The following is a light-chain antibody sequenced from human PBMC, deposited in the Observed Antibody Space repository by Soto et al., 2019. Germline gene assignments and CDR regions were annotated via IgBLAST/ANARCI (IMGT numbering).Light chain of an antibody. J-gene: IGKJ5*01. V-gene: IGKV1-33*01. CDR2: HAS. CDR3: QQYYGLPPLT. Sequence: DIQRTQSRSSLSASIGGRVTFTCLANQNITNNLSWYQQKPGKAPTLLIYHASKLAKGVTSRFSGSGSGTDFSFIITSLQREDLATYYCQQYYGLPPLTFGQGTRLEIK. CDR1: QNITNN.